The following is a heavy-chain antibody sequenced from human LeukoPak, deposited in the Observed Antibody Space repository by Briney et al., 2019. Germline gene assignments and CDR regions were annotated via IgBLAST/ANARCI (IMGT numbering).Heavy chain of an antibody. J-gene: IGHJ6*03. CDR2: ISAYNGNT. V-gene: IGHV1-18*01. CDR1: GYTFTSYG. CDR3: ARDVLTIFGVVIIGPYYYYMDV. Sequence: ASVKVSCKASGYTFTSYGISWVRQAPGQGLEWMGWISAYNGNTNYARKLQGRVTMTTDTSTSTAYMELRSLRSDDTAVYYCARDVLTIFGVVIIGPYYYYMDVWGKGTTVTVSS. D-gene: IGHD3-3*01.